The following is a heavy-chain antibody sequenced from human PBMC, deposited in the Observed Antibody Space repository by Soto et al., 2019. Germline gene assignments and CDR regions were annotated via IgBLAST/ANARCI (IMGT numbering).Heavy chain of an antibody. D-gene: IGHD2-15*01. CDR1: GGSFSGYY. Sequence: PSETLSLTCAVYGGSFSGYYWSWIRQPPGKGLEWIGEINHSGSTNYNPSLKSRVTISVDTSKNQFSLKLSSVTAADTAVYYCASLVVVVAANYTWFAPGGQGTLVTVPQ. J-gene: IGHJ5*02. V-gene: IGHV4-34*01. CDR3: ASLVVVVAANYTWFAP. CDR2: INHSGST.